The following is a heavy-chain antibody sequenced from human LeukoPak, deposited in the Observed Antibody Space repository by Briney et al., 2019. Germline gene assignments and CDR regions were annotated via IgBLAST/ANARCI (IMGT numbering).Heavy chain of an antibody. CDR1: GGTFSSYA. CDR3: ARGRPYGSGSYSDY. Sequence: ASVKVSCKASGGTFSSYAISWVRQAPAQGLEWMGGIIPIFGTANYAQKFQGRVTITADESTSTAYMELSSLRSEDTAVYYCARGRPYGSGSYSDYWGQGTLVTVSS. J-gene: IGHJ4*02. D-gene: IGHD3-10*01. V-gene: IGHV1-69*13. CDR2: IIPIFGTA.